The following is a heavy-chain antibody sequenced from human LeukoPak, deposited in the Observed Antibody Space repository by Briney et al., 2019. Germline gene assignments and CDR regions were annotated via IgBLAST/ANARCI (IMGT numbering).Heavy chain of an antibody. Sequence: GRSLRLSCAASGFTFSSYAMHWVRQAPGQGLEWMGIINPSGGSTTYAQKFQGRVTMTRDTSTSTVYMELSSLRSEDTAVYYCARATQIRDYSSNYWGQGALVTVSS. D-gene: IGHD4-11*01. CDR2: INPSGGST. V-gene: IGHV1-46*01. CDR3: ARATQIRDYSSNY. CDR1: GFTFSSYA. J-gene: IGHJ4*02.